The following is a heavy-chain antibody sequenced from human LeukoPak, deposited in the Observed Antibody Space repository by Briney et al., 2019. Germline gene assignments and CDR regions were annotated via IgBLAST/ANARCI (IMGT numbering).Heavy chain of an antibody. CDR2: IRYDGSNK. J-gene: IGHJ4*02. CDR3: AKRSPTYGDYDRLDY. V-gene: IGHV3-30*02. Sequence: GGSLRLSCAASGFTFSNYGMHWVRQAPGKGLEWVAFIRYDGSNKYYADSVKGRFTISRDNSKNTLYLQMNSLRAEDTAVYYCAKRSPTYGDYDRLDYWGQGTLVTVSS. CDR1: GFTFSNYG. D-gene: IGHD4-17*01.